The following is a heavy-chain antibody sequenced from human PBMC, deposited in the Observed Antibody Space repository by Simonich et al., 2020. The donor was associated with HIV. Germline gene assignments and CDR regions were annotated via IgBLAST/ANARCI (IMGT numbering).Heavy chain of an antibody. D-gene: IGHD2-2*01. Sequence: QWGAGLLKPSETLSLTCAVYGGSFSGYFWTWIRQPPGKVLEWIGEINHGGGTNYNPSLKCRVTISVDTSKNQFSLKLSSVTAADTAVYYCAAMPYYYYYMDVWGKGTTVTVSS. CDR3: AAMPYYYYYMDV. V-gene: IGHV4-34*01. CDR1: GGSFSGYF. CDR2: INHGGGT. J-gene: IGHJ6*03.